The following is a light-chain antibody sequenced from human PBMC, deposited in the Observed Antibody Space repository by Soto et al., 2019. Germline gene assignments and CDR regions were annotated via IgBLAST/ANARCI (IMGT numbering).Light chain of an antibody. CDR1: QSVISH. J-gene: IGKJ2*01. CDR2: GAS. V-gene: IGKV3-15*01. Sequence: EIVMTQSPATLSVSPGERATLSCRASQSVISHLAWYQQKPGQAPRLLIYGASTRATGIPARLSGSGSGTEFTITISRLQSEDFAVYYCQQSNNWPPLYTFGQGTKLEIK. CDR3: QQSNNWPPLYT.